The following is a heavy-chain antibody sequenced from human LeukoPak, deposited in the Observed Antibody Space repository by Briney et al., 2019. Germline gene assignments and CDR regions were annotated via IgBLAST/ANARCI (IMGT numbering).Heavy chain of an antibody. Sequence: PGGSLRLSCAASGFTFRSYAMSWVRQAPGKGLEWVSTISTSGGSTYYADSVKGRFTISRDNSKNTLYLQMNSLRAEDTAEYYCAEMGGCSGSYFDYWGQGTLVTVSS. CDR2: ISTSGGST. CDR3: AEMGGCSGSYFDY. J-gene: IGHJ4*02. V-gene: IGHV3-23*01. CDR1: GFTFRSYA. D-gene: IGHD1-26*01.